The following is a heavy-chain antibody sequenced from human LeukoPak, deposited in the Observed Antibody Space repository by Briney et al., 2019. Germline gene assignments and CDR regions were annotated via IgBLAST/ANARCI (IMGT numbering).Heavy chain of an antibody. CDR2: SGGSGGAT. CDR1: GFTFSSFG. V-gene: IGHV3-23*01. D-gene: IGHD3-3*01. Sequence: GGSLRLSCAASGFTFSSFGMSWVRQSPETGLEWVSVSGGSGGATHYAESVKGRFTISRDNSKNTLYLGMSRLRADDTAVYYCAKGKDFNGYYVDSWGQGTLVTVSS. J-gene: IGHJ4*02. CDR3: AKGKDFNGYYVDS.